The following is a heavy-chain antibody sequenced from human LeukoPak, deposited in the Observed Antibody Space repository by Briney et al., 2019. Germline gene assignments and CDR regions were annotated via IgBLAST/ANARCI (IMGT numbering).Heavy chain of an antibody. CDR1: GYTFTSYG. D-gene: IGHD1-26*01. Sequence: ASVKVSCKASGYTFTSYGISWVRQAPGQGLEWMGWISAYNGNTNYAQKLQGRVTMTTDTSTSTAYMELRSLRSDDTAVYYCARDPGNKWELQGGDWFDPWGQGTLVTVSS. CDR2: ISAYNGNT. V-gene: IGHV1-18*01. CDR3: ARDPGNKWELQGGDWFDP. J-gene: IGHJ5*02.